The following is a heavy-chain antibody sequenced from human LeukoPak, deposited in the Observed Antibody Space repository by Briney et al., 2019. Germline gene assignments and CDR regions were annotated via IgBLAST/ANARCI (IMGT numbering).Heavy chain of an antibody. CDR1: GFTFSSHA. CDR2: ISGSGGTT. CDR3: AKEGSGSTWSTPYYFDY. Sequence: GGSLRLSCAASGFTFSSHAMSWVRQAPGKGLEWLSTISGSGGTTNYADSVKGRFTISRDNSKNTLSLRMNSLRAEDTASYYCAKEGSGSTWSTPYYFDYWGQGSLVTVSS. V-gene: IGHV3-23*01. J-gene: IGHJ4*02. D-gene: IGHD6-13*01.